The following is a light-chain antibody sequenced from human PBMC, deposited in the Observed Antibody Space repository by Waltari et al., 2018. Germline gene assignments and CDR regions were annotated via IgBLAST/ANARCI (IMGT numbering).Light chain of an antibody. V-gene: IGKV2-40*01. CDR2: TLS. Sequence: DIVMTQTPLSLPVTPGEPASISCRSSQSLLDSDDGNTYLDWYLQKPGQSPQLLIYTLSYLASGVPDRFSGSGSGTDFTLKISRVEAEDVGVYYCMQRIEWGFTFGPGTKVDIK. CDR3: MQRIEWGFT. J-gene: IGKJ3*01. CDR1: QSLLDSDDGNTY.